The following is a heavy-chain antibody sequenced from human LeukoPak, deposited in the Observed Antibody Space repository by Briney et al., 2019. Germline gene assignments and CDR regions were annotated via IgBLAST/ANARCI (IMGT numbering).Heavy chain of an antibody. CDR1: GFTFSSYS. Sequence: GGSLRLSCAASGFTFSSYSMNWVRQAPGKGLEWVSSISSSSSYIYYADSVKGRFTISRDNSKNTLHLQMNSLRAEDTAIYYCSKEGSGSYYYMDVWGKGTTVTVSS. CDR2: ISSSSSYI. J-gene: IGHJ6*03. CDR3: SKEGSGSYYYMDV. D-gene: IGHD1-26*01. V-gene: IGHV3-21*04.